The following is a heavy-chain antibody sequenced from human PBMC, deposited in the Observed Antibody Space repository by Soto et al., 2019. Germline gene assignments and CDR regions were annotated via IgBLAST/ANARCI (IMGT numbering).Heavy chain of an antibody. CDR1: GYDFVGYW. CDR2: IYSGDSQT. J-gene: IGHJ5*02. Sequence: PGESLKISCKGSGYDFVGYWTVWVRQMPGKGLEWMGMIYSGDSQTIYSPSFQGQVTMLVDKSINTASLQWSSLNAADTAMYYCARYNAPTLAGNWFDPWGQGTLVTVSS. CDR3: ARYNAPTLAGNWFDP. D-gene: IGHD1-20*01. V-gene: IGHV5-51*01.